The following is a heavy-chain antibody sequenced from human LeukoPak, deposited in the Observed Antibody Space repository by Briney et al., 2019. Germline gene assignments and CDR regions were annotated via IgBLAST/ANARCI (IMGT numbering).Heavy chain of an antibody. D-gene: IGHD3-16*01. CDR2: ISYDGSNK. CDR1: GFTFSSYG. V-gene: IGHV3-30*03. J-gene: IGHJ6*03. CDR3: AQGDYYDMDV. Sequence: GRSLRLSCAASGFTFSSYGMHSVRQDPGKGLEWLAVISYDGSNKYYTDSMKGRFTISRAQPKNTMYQQMSSLRAEDTAVYYCAQGDYYDMDVGGKGTTVTISS.